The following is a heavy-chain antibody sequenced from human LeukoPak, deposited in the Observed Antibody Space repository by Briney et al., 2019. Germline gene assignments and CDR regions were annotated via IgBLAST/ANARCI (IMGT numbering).Heavy chain of an antibody. CDR2: IIPIFGTA. CDR1: GVTFSSYA. Sequence: GASVKVSCKASGVTFSSYAISGVRQAPGQGLEWMGGIIPIFGTANYAQKFQGRATITADESTSTAYMELSSLRSEDTAVYYCARSVATYYYDSSGYYLNWFDPWGQGTLVTVSS. D-gene: IGHD3-22*01. V-gene: IGHV1-69*13. J-gene: IGHJ5*02. CDR3: ARSVATYYYDSSGYYLNWFDP.